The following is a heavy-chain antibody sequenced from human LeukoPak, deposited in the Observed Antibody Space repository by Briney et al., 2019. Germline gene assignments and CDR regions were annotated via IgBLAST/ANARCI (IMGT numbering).Heavy chain of an antibody. D-gene: IGHD4-23*01. CDR1: GGTFSSYA. CDR3: AKVVAKGTVAYYFDY. J-gene: IGHJ4*02. Sequence: SVKVSCKASGGTFSSYAISWVRQASGQGVEGMGGIIPIFGTANYAQKFQGRVTITTDESTSTAYMELSSLRSEDTAVYYCAKVVAKGTVAYYFDYWGQGTLVTVSS. V-gene: IGHV1-69*05. CDR2: IIPIFGTA.